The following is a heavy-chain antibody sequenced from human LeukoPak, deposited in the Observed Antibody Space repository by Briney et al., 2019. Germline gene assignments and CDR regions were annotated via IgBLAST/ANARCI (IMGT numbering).Heavy chain of an antibody. J-gene: IGHJ4*02. CDR2: ISTKANSYTI. CDR3: ASDYCGGDCSHI. V-gene: IGHV3-73*01. Sequence: GGSLKLSCAASGFTFSGSAMHWVRQASGKGLEWVGRISTKANSYTIQYAASVKGRFTISRDDSKNSLYLQMNSLKSEDTAVYYCASDYCGGDCSHIWGQGTLVTVSS. D-gene: IGHD2-21*02. CDR1: GFTFSGSA.